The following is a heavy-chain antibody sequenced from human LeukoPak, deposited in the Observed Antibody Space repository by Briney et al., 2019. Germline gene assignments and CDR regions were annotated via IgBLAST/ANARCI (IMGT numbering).Heavy chain of an antibody. CDR1: GFTISSDY. J-gene: IGHJ4*02. CDR3: AKGEADLDY. Sequence: GGSLRLSCAASGFTISSDYMTWVRQAPGKGLEWVSFIRYDGSNKYYADSVKGRFTISRDNSKNTLYLQMNSLRAEDTAVYYCAKGEADLDYWGQGILVTVSS. D-gene: IGHD1-26*01. V-gene: IGHV3-30*02. CDR2: IRYDGSNK.